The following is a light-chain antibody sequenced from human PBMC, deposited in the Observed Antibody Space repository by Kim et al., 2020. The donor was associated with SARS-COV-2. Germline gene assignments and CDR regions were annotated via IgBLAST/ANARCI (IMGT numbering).Light chain of an antibody. CDR3: QQYNNWLPYT. CDR1: QSVNTN. J-gene: IGKJ2*01. CDR2: SAS. Sequence: SQGERATLSCRASQSVNTNLAWYQQKPGQAPRLLVYSASTRATGIPARFSGTGSGTEFALTISSLQSEDSAVYYCQQYNNWLPYTFGQGTKLEI. V-gene: IGKV3-15*01.